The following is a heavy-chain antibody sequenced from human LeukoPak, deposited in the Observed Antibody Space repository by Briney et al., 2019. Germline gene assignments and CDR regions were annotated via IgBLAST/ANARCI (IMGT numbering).Heavy chain of an antibody. CDR2: IYYSGST. J-gene: IGHJ4*02. D-gene: IGHD3-10*01. CDR1: GGSISSSNYY. CDR3: ARVGVRGVIRLDYFDY. V-gene: IGHV4-39*07. Sequence: PSETLSLTCIVSGGSISSSNYYWGWIRQSPGKGLEWIGSIYYSGSTYYNPSLKSRVTISVDTSKNQFSLKLSSVTAADTAVYYCARVGVRGVIRLDYFDYWGQGTLVTVSS.